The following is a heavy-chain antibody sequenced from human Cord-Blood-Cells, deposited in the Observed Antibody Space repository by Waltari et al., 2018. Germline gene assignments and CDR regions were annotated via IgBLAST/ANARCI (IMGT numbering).Heavy chain of an antibody. V-gene: IGHV1-3*01. J-gene: IGHJ6*02. Sequence: QVQLVQSGAEVKKPGASVKVSCKASGYTFTSYAMHWVRQAPGPRPGWMGWINAGNGNIKYSQKFQGRVTITRDTSASTAYMELSSLRSEDTAVYYCARDVRRYSSSWYYYYGMDVWGQGTTVTVSS. CDR2: INAGNGNI. D-gene: IGHD6-13*01. CDR3: ARDVRRYSSSWYYYYGMDV. CDR1: GYTFTSYA.